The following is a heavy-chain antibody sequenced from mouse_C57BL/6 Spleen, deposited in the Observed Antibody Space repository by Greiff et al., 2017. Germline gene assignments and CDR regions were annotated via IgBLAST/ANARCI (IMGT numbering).Heavy chain of an antibody. CDR1: GFTFTDYY. D-gene: IGHD6-5*01. V-gene: IGHV7-3*01. Sequence: EVKLEESGGGLVQPGGSLSLSCAASGFTFTDYYMSWVRQPPGKALEWLGFIRNKANGYTTEYSASVKGRFTISRDNSQSILYLRVNALRAKDSSTYYCARSGAYCLWFAYWGQGTLVTVSA. J-gene: IGHJ3*01. CDR2: IRNKANGYTT. CDR3: ARSGAYCLWFAY.